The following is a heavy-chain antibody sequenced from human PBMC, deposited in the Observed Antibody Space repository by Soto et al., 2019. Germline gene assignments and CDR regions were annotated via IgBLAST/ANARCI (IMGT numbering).Heavy chain of an antibody. CDR3: ASIGYYGMDV. V-gene: IGHV4-34*01. J-gene: IGHJ6*02. CDR2: INHSGST. CDR1: GGSFSGYY. Sequence: PSETLSLTCAVYGGSFSGYYWSWIRQPPGKGLEWIGEINHSGSTNYNPSLKSRVTISVDTSKNQFSLKLSSVTAADTAVYYCASIGYYGMDVWGQGTTVTVSS.